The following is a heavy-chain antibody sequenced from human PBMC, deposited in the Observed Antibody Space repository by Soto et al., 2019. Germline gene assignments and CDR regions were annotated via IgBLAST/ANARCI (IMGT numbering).Heavy chain of an antibody. Sequence: SVKVSCKASGGTFSSYAISWVRQAPGQGLEWMGGIIPIFGTANYAQKFQGRVTITADESTSTAYMELSSLRSEDTAVYYCARGGSRITMVRGVISWLDPWGQGTLVTVYS. J-gene: IGHJ5*02. CDR1: GGTFSSYA. CDR3: ARGGSRITMVRGVISWLDP. V-gene: IGHV1-69*13. CDR2: IIPIFGTA. D-gene: IGHD3-10*01.